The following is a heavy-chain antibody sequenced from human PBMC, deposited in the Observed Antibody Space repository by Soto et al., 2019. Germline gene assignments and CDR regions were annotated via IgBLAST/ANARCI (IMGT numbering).Heavy chain of an antibody. V-gene: IGHV1-2*04. J-gene: IGHJ4*02. Sequence: QVQLVQSGAEVKKPGASVKVSCKASGYTFTGYYMHWVRQAPGQGLEWMGRINPNSGCANYAQKVQGWVTMTSDTAISTAYVELGRLRSEDTAVDFCARGGIGYCSGGSCYFEYYFDYWGQGTLVTVSS. CDR2: INPNSGCA. CDR3: ARGGIGYCSGGSCYFEYYFDY. CDR1: GYTFTGYY. D-gene: IGHD2-15*01.